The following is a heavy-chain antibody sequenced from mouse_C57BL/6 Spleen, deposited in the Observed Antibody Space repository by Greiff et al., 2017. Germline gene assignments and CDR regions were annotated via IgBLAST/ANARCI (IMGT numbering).Heavy chain of an antibody. V-gene: IGHV1-54*01. D-gene: IGHD1-1*01. CDR1: GYAFTNYL. Sequence: VQLQQSGAELVRPGTSVKVSCKASGYAFTNYLIEWVKQRPGQGLEWIGVINPGSGGTNYNEKFKGKATLTADKSSSTAYMQLSSLTSDDSSVYFCARGDYYGSSYWFAYWGQGTLVTVSA. CDR2: INPGSGGT. J-gene: IGHJ3*01. CDR3: ARGDYYGSSYWFAY.